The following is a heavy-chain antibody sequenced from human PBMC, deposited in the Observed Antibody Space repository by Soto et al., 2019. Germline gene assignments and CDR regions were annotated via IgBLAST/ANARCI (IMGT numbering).Heavy chain of an antibody. V-gene: IGHV4-30-2*06. CDR2: ISHLEST. D-gene: IGHD5-12*01. CDR3: ARGGGYDSFDY. Sequence: SETLSLTCTVSGGSISYGGFSWSWIRQSPGKGLEWIGYISHLESTYFHPSFKSRLTMSIDRTRNQFSLKLSSVTAADMAVYYCARGGGYDSFDYWGQGVLVTVS. CDR1: GGSISYGGFS. J-gene: IGHJ4*02.